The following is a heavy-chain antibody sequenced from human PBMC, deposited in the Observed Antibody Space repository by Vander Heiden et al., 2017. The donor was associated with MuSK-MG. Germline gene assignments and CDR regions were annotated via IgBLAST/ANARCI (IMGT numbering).Heavy chain of an antibody. V-gene: IGHV4-59*01. D-gene: IGHD6-19*01. CDR1: GGSISFYY. CDR3: ARGGAVAGTALRDFWNYYYGMDV. CDR2: VYYSGST. Sequence: QVQLQESGPGLVKPSETLSLTCTVSGGSISFYYWSWIRQPPGKGLEWIGYVYYSGSTNYNPSIKSRLTISVDTSKNQFSLKLSSVTAADTAVYYCARGGAVAGTALRDFWNYYYGMDVWGQGTTVAVSS. J-gene: IGHJ6*02.